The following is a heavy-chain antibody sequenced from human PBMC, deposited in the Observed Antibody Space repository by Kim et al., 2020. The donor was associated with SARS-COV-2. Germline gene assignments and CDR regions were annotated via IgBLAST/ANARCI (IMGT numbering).Heavy chain of an antibody. J-gene: IGHJ6*03. CDR1: GYTFTSYD. D-gene: IGHD3-9*01. V-gene: IGHV1-8*01. CDR2: MNPNSGNT. CDR3: ARVGTQRYFDWPYIGGVYYYYYMDV. Sequence: ASVKVSCKASGYTFTSYDINWVRQATGQGLEWMGWMNPNSGNTGYAQKFQGRVTMTRNTSISTAYMELSSLRSEDTAVYYCARVGTQRYFDWPYIGGVYYYYYMDVWGKGTTVTVSS.